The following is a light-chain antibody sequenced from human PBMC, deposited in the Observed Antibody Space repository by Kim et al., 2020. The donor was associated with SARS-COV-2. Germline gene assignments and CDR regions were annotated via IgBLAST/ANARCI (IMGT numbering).Light chain of an antibody. CDR1: KLGDKY. CDR2: QDS. V-gene: IGLV3-1*01. Sequence: SYELTQPPPVSVSPGQTASITCSGDKLGDKYACWYQQKPGQSPVLVIYQDSKRPSGIPERFSGSNSGNTATLTISGTQAMGEADYYCQAWDSSTADVFGT. J-gene: IGLJ1*01. CDR3: QAWDSSTADV.